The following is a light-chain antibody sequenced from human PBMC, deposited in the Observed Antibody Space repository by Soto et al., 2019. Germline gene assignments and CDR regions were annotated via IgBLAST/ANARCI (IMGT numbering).Light chain of an antibody. J-gene: IGLJ1*01. CDR3: CSYAGSSYV. V-gene: IGLV2-23*02. CDR2: EVS. Sequence: LTQPAPVSGSPGQSITISCTGTSSDVGNYNLVSWYQQHPGKAPKLMIYEVSKRPSGVSNRFSGSKSGNTASLTISGLQAEDEADYYCCSYAGSSYVFGTGTKVTVL. CDR1: SSDVGNYNL.